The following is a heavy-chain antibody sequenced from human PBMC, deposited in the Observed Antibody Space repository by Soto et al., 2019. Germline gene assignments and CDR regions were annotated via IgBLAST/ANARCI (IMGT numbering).Heavy chain of an antibody. CDR1: GFTFSSYA. V-gene: IGHV3-23*01. Sequence: EVQLLESGGGLVQPGGSLRLSCAASGFTFSSYAMSWVRQAPGKGLEWVSAISGSGGSTYYADSVKGRFTISRDNSKNTLYLQMNSMRAEDTAVYYCAKDRGKQCLVHGGDHDAFDIWGQGTMVTGSS. J-gene: IGHJ3*02. CDR2: ISGSGGST. D-gene: IGHD6-19*01. CDR3: AKDRGKQCLVHGGDHDAFDI.